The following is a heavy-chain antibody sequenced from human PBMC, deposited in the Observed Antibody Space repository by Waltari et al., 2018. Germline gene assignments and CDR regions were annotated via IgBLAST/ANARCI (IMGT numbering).Heavy chain of an antibody. Sequence: QVQLVQSGAEVKKPGSSVKVSCKASGGTFSSYAISWVRQAPGQGLEWMGGISPILVIANYAQKFQGRVTITADKSTSTAYMELSSLRSEDTAVYYCAREEVGRPFFDYWGQGTLVTVSS. CDR2: ISPILVIA. J-gene: IGHJ4*02. CDR1: GGTFSSYA. CDR3: AREEVGRPFFDY. V-gene: IGHV1-69*10. D-gene: IGHD1-26*01.